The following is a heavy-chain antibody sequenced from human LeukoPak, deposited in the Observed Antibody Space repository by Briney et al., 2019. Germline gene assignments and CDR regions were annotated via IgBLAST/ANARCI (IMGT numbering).Heavy chain of an antibody. D-gene: IGHD1-26*01. CDR1: GFTFSSHS. V-gene: IGHV3-48*01. Sequence: GGSPRLSCVASGFTFSSHSMNWVRQAPGKGLEWVSYISSSSSIIHYADSVKGRFTISREDAKNSLFLQMNSLSPEDTAVYYCARVPREGHDNWFDPWGQGTLVTVSS. CDR3: ARVPREGHDNWFDP. J-gene: IGHJ5*02. CDR2: ISSSSSII.